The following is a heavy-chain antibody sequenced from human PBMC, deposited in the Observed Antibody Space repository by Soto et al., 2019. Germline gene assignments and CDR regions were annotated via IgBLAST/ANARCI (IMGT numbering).Heavy chain of an antibody. D-gene: IGHD3-22*01. CDR2: IYYGGSI. J-gene: IGHJ5*02. CDR3: TGAYYDITGYSLDP. V-gene: IGHV4-59*01. Sequence: SETLSLTCSVSGGSISSGYWTWIRQPPGKGLEWIGYIYYGGSINYNPSLKSRVIISVDTAKNQFSLRLSSVTAADTAVYYCTGAYYDITGYSLDPWGQGTSVTVSS. CDR1: GGSISSGY.